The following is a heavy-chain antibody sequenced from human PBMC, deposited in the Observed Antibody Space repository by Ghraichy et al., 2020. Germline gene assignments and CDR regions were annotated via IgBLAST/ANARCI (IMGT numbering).Heavy chain of an antibody. V-gene: IGHV3-13*01. CDR3: ARAVYYYDGSFYQRYFDL. CDR2: IGTAGDA. D-gene: IGHD3-22*01. CDR1: GFTFSSYD. J-gene: IGHJ2*01. Sequence: LNISCAASGFTFSSYDMHWVRQGAGKGLEWVSGIGTAGDANYPGSVKGRFTISRENAKNSFYLQMNSLRAGDTAVYFCARAVYYYDGSFYQRYFDLWGRGTLVTVSS.